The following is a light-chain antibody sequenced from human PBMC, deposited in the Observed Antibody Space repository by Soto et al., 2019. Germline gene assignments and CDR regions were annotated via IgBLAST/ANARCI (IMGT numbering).Light chain of an antibody. CDR1: QSIVNY. CDR3: QQSYSTPWT. V-gene: IGKV1-39*01. Sequence: DIQMTQSPSSLSASVGDRVTITCRASQSIVNYLNWYQQKPGKDPKLLMYAASSLQSGVPSRFSGSGSGTDFTLTISSLQPEDLGTYYCQQSYSTPWTFGQGTKVVIK. J-gene: IGKJ1*01. CDR2: AAS.